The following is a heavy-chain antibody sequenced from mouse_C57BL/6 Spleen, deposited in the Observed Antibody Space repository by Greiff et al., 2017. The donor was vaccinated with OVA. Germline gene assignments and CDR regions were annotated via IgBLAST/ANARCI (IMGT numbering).Heavy chain of an antibody. CDR2: IYPGDGDT. CDR1: GYAFSSSW. CDR3: ARLLLLRGAY. Sequence: QVHVKQSGPELVKPGASVKISCKASGYAFSSSWMNWVKQRPGKGLEWIGRIYPGDGDTNYNGKFKGKATLTADKSSSTAYMQLSSLTSEDSAVYFCARLLLLRGAYWGQGTLVTVSA. J-gene: IGHJ3*01. V-gene: IGHV1-82*01. D-gene: IGHD1-1*01.